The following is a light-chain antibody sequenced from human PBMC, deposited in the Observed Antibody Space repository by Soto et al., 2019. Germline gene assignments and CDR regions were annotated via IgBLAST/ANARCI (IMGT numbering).Light chain of an antibody. CDR1: QDSNTY. CDR3: QHRYNWPLT. CDR2: DAS. J-gene: IGKJ4*01. Sequence: EVVLTQSPATLSLSPGENATLSCRASQDSNTYLGWYIKPTGQPPRIIIYDASNRASGIPARLSGVGSGTDFTLTIDTLEPEEVAMYYGQHRYNWPLTFGAGTKVDIK. V-gene: IGKV3-11*01.